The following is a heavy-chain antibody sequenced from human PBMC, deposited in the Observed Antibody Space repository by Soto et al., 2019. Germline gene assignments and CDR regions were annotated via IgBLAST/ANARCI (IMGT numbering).Heavy chain of an antibody. J-gene: IGHJ6*02. CDR1: GGSISSYY. CDR3: ARLLAAYSMDV. CDR2: IYYSGST. V-gene: IGHV4-59*08. D-gene: IGHD6-6*01. Sequence: SETLSLTCTVSGGSISSYYWSWIRQPPGKGLEWIGYIYYSGSTNYNPSLKSRVTISVDTSKNQFSLKLSSVTAADTAVYYCARLLAAYSMDVWGQGTTVTVSS.